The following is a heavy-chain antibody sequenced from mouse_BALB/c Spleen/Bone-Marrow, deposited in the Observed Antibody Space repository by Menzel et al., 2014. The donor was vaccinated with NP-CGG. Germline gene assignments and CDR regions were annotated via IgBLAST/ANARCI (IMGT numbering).Heavy chain of an antibody. CDR1: GYAFTNYW. Sequence: VQLQQSGVELVRPGTSVKTSCKASGYAFTNYWLGWVKQRPGHGLGGIGDIYPGSGNTYYNEKFKGKATLTADKSSSTAYMQLSSLTSEDSAVYFCARLRGYSQAWFAYWGQGTLVTVSA. CDR3: ARLRGYSQAWFAY. D-gene: IGHD2-3*01. J-gene: IGHJ3*01. CDR2: IYPGSGNT. V-gene: IGHV1-63*01.